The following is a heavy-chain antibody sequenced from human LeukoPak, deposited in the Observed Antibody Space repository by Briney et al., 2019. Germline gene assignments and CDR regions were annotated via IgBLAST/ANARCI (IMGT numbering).Heavy chain of an antibody. J-gene: IGHJ4*02. V-gene: IGHV4-34*01. CDR1: GGSFSGYY. Sequence: DPSETLSLTCAVYGGSFSGYYWSWIRQPPGKGLEWIGEINHSGSTNYNPSLKSRVTMSVDTSKNKFSLKVNSVTAADTAVYYCARVGSGWSFDYWGQGTLVTVSS. CDR2: INHSGST. D-gene: IGHD6-19*01. CDR3: ARVGSGWSFDY.